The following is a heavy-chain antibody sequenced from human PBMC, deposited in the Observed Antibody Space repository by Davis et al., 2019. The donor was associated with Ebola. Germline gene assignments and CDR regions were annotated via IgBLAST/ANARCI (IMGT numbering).Heavy chain of an antibody. CDR3: ARLVSYSSGWYDYFDY. D-gene: IGHD6-19*01. CDR2: IFADGST. CDR1: GFTVSSNH. Sequence: GESLKISCAASGFTVSSNHMGWVRQAPGKGLEWVSVIFADGSTSDTDSVKGRFTISRDNSKNTLYLQINSLRAEDTAVYYCARLVSYSSGWYDYFDYWGQGTVVTVSS. J-gene: IGHJ4*02. V-gene: IGHV3-53*01.